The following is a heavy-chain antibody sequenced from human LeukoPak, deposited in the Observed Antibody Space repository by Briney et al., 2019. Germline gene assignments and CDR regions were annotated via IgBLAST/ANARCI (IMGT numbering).Heavy chain of an antibody. CDR2: IYHSGST. CDR1: GGSISSSNW. Sequence: PSGTLSLTCAVSGGSISSSNWWGWVRQPPGKGLEWIGEIYHSGSTNYNPSLKSRVTISVDKSKNQFSLKLSSVTAADTAVYYCARDMRSSSSTRRGGFQHWGQGTLVTVSS. V-gene: IGHV4-4*02. CDR3: ARDMRSSSSTRRGGFQH. J-gene: IGHJ1*01. D-gene: IGHD6-13*01.